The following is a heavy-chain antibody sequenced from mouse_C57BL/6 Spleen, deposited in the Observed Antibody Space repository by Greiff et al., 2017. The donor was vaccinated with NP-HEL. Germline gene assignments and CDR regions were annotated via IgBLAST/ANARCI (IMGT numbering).Heavy chain of an antibody. CDR1: GYSITSGYY. CDR2: ISYDGSN. D-gene: IGHD1-1*01. CDR3: ARDQGTTVVAHFDY. Sequence: VQLVESGPGLVKPSQSLSLTCSVTGYSITSGYYWNWIRQFPGNKLEWMGYISYDGSNNYNPSLKNRISITRDTSKNQFFLKLNSVTTEDTATYYCARDQGTTVVAHFDYWGQGTTLTVSS. V-gene: IGHV3-6*01. J-gene: IGHJ2*01.